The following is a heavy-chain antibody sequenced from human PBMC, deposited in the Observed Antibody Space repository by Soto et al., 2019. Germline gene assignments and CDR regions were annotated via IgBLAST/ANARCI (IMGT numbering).Heavy chain of an antibody. CDR1: GASISTGDYY. Sequence: QVQLQESGPGLVKPSQTLSLSCTVSGASISTGDYYWSWIRQPPGKGLEWIGYIFYSGNTYTNPSLKSRAVISVDTSKNQFSLKLNFVTAADTAVYYCARGDGGNDPFDIWGPGSLVTVSS. CDR2: IFYSGNT. J-gene: IGHJ4*02. V-gene: IGHV4-30-4*01. D-gene: IGHD2-15*01. CDR3: ARGDGGNDPFDI.